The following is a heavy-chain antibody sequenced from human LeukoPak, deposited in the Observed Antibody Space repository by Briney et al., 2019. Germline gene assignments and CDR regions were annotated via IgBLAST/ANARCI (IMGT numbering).Heavy chain of an antibody. J-gene: IGHJ4*02. CDR3: ARAPEQNVGYYFDY. V-gene: IGHV1-18*01. D-gene: IGHD1-26*01. CDR2: ISAYNGNT. Sequence: ASVKVSCEASGYTFTSYGISWVRQAPGQGLEWMGWISAYNGNTNYAQKLQGRVTMTTDTSTSTAYMELRSLRSDDTAVYYCARAPEQNVGYYFDYWGQGTLVTVSS. CDR1: GYTFTSYG.